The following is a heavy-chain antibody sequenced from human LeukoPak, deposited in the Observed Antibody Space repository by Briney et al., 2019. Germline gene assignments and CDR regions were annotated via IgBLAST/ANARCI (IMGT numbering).Heavy chain of an antibody. D-gene: IGHD2-15*01. CDR1: GYTRTGYY. V-gene: IGHV1-2*02. CDR3: ARAGYCSGGSCYALDY. CDR2: IDPQSGVT. J-gene: IGHJ4*02. Sequence: ASVKVSCKASGYTRTGYYMQWVRQAPGQGLEWMGWIDPQSGVTNYAQKFQRRVTLNTDTSISTAYMELSRLRSDDTAVYFCARAGYCSGGSCYALDYWGPGTLVTVSS.